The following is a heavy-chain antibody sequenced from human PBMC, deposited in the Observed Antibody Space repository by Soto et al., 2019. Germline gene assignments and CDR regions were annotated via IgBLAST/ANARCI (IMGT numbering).Heavy chain of an antibody. CDR2: INHSGST. CDR1: GGSFSGYY. CDR3: ARVSVADQTNEYPEISIAARPRDDY. Sequence: SETLSLTCAVYGGSFSGYYWSWIRQPPGKGLEWIGEINHSGSTNYNPSLKSRVTISVDTSKNQFSLKLSSVTAADTAVYYCARVSVADQTNEYPEISIAARPRDDYWGQGTLVTVSS. J-gene: IGHJ4*02. V-gene: IGHV4-34*01. D-gene: IGHD6-6*01.